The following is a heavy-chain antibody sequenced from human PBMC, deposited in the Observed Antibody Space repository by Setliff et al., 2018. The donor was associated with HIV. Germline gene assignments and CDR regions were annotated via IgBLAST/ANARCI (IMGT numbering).Heavy chain of an antibody. J-gene: IGHJ4*02. CDR1: GGTFTNSG. D-gene: IGHD4-17*01. V-gene: IGHV1-69*13. Sequence: SVKVSCKASGGTFTNSGISWVRQAPGQGLEWMGEIIPVFGTANYARKLQGRVTITADESTRTAYMELSSLRSEDTAVYYCARSQTTMTTNGYAYWGQGTLVPSPQ. CDR2: IIPVFGTA. CDR3: ARSQTTMTTNGYAY.